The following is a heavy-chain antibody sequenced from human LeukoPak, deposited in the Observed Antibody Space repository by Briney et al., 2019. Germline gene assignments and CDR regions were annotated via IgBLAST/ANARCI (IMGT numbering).Heavy chain of an antibody. J-gene: IGHJ5*02. V-gene: IGHV4-34*01. CDR1: DGSFSGYY. D-gene: IGHD2-15*01. CDR3: ARGPGAVVVAASRGSGGWFDP. CDR2: INHSGST. Sequence: SETLSLTCAVYDGSFSGYYWSWIRQPPGKGLEWIGEINHSGSTNYNPSLKSRVTISLDTSKSQFSLKVRYVTAADTAVYYCARGPGAVVVAASRGSGGWFDPWGQGTLVTVSS.